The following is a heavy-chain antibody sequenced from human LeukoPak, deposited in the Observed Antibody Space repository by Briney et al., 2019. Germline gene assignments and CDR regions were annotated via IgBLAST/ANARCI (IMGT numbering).Heavy chain of an antibody. CDR2: IGIGGDT. Sequence: GGSLRLSCAASGFTFRSYDMHWVRQATGKGLEWVSAIGIGGDTYYPGSVKGRFTISRENAKNSLYLQMNSLRAGDTAVYYCAKDSTPYCSSTSCYQADFDYWGQGTLVAVSS. J-gene: IGHJ4*02. CDR3: AKDSTPYCSSTSCYQADFDY. V-gene: IGHV3-13*01. CDR1: GFTFRSYD. D-gene: IGHD2-2*01.